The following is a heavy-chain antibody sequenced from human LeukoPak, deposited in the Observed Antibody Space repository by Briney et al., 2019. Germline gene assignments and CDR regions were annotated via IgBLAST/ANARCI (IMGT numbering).Heavy chain of an antibody. CDR3: ARGGSSLDS. J-gene: IGHJ4*02. V-gene: IGHV4-59*01. D-gene: IGHD1-26*01. CDR1: GASINGYF. CDR2: IYYSGNA. Sequence: PSETLSLTCTVSGASINGYFWYWIRQPPGKGLEWIGYIYYSGNANYNPSLYNPSLKSRLTILVDTSKNQFSLKLSSVAAVDTAVFYCARGGSSLDSWGQGTLVNVFS.